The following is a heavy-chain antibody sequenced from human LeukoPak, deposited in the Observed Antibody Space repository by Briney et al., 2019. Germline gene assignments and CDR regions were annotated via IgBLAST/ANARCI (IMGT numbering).Heavy chain of an antibody. CDR1: GGSFSGYY. Sequence: SETLSLTCAVYGGSFSGYYWSWIRQPPGKGLEWIGEINHSGSTNYNPSLKSRVTISVDTSKNQFSLKLSSVTAADTAVYYCACDAGYCSSTSCSADYWGQGTLVTVSS. CDR2: INHSGST. J-gene: IGHJ4*02. CDR3: ACDAGYCSSTSCSADY. D-gene: IGHD2-2*03. V-gene: IGHV4-34*01.